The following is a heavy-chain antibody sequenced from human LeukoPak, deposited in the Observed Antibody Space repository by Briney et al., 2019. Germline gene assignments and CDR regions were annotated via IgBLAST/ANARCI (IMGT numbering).Heavy chain of an antibody. V-gene: IGHV1-46*01. CDR1: GYTFTSYA. CDR2: INPSGGST. J-gene: IGHJ3*02. D-gene: IGHD3-10*01. CDR3: ASRYGSGTKRNNDAFDI. Sequence: ASVKVSCKASGYTFTSYAMHWVRQAPGQGLEWMGIINPSGGSTSYAQKFQSRVTMTRDTSTSTVYMELSSLRSEDTAVYYCASRYGSGTKRNNDAFDIWGQGTMVTVSS.